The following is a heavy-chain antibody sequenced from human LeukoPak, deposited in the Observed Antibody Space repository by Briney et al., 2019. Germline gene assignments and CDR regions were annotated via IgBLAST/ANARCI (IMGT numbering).Heavy chain of an antibody. CDR1: GYTFTGYG. J-gene: IGHJ4*02. CDR3: ARIHIAAAGYYFDY. V-gene: IGHV1-18*01. Sequence: ASVKVSCKASGYTFTGYGISWVRQAPGQGLEWMGWISAYNGNTNYAQKLQGRVTMTTDTSTSTAYMELRSLRSDDTAVYYCARIHIAAAGYYFDYWGQGTLVTVSS. CDR2: ISAYNGNT. D-gene: IGHD6-13*01.